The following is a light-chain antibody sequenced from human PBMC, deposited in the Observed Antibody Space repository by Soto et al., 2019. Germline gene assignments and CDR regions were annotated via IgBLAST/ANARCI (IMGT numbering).Light chain of an antibody. V-gene: IGKV3-11*01. CDR1: QSIDNY. Sequence: EIGLSHSPATLSLSPGDRATLSCRASQSIDNYLAWYQQRPGQAPRLLIYDASNRATGIPARFSGSGSGTDFTLTITSLEPEDFAVYYCHQRSKWPPLTFGGGTKVDIK. CDR3: HQRSKWPPLT. J-gene: IGKJ4*01. CDR2: DAS.